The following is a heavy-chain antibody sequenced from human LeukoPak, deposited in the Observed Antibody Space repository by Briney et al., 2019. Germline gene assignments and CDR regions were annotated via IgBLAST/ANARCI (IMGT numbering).Heavy chain of an antibody. CDR2: ISGSGGST. CDR3: AKHRGYGSGKYYFDY. J-gene: IGHJ4*02. CDR1: GFTFSSYA. V-gene: IGHV3-23*01. Sequence: GGSLRLSCAASGFTFSSYAMSWVRQAPGKGLEWVSAISGSGGSTYYADSVKGRFTISRDNSKNTLYLQMNSLRAEDTAVYYCAKHRGYGSGKYYFDYWGQGTLVTVSS. D-gene: IGHD3-10*01.